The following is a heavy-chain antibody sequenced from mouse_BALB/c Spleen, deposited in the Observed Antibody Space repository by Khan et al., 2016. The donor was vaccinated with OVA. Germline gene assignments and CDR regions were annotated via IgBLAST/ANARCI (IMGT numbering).Heavy chain of an antibody. CDR1: GFSLSTSGMG. CDR2: IYWDAEK. Sequence: QVTLKESGPGILQSSQTLSLTCSFSGFSLSTSGMGVSWLRLPSGKGLEWLSLIYWDAEKRYTPSLTRRLTISKATSRKLVFLRITSVDTADTATYYSARNLDAYDPWFAYWGQGTLVTVSS. CDR3: ARNLDAYDPWFAY. J-gene: IGHJ3*01. D-gene: IGHD2-2*01. V-gene: IGHV8-12*01.